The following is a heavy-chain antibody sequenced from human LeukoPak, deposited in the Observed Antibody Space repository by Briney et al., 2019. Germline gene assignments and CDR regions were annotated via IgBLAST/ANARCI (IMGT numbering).Heavy chain of an antibody. V-gene: IGHV4-59*01. D-gene: IGHD3-9*01. CDR1: GGSISSYY. Sequence: KPSETLSLTCTVSGGSISSYYWSWIRQPAGKGLEWIGYIYYSGSTNYNPSLKSRVTISVDTSKNQFSLKLSSVTAADTAVYYCARVMLTGYSNWFDPWGQGTLVTVSS. CDR2: IYYSGST. J-gene: IGHJ5*02. CDR3: ARVMLTGYSNWFDP.